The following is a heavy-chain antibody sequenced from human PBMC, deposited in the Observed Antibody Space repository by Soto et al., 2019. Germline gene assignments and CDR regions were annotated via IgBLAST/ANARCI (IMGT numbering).Heavy chain of an antibody. CDR3: AKEDYGDYGDYYYYYGMDV. J-gene: IGHJ6*02. CDR1: GFTFSGYA. V-gene: IGHV3-23*01. Sequence: PGGSLRLSCAASGFTFSGYAMSWVRRAPGKGLEWVSAISGSGGSTYYADSVKGRFTISRDNSKNTLYLQMNSLRAEDTAVYYCAKEDYGDYGDYYYYYGMDVWGQGTTVTVSS. CDR2: ISGSGGST. D-gene: IGHD4-17*01.